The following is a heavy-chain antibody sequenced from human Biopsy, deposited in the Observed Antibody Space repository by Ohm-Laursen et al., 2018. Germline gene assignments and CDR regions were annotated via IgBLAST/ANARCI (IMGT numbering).Heavy chain of an antibody. D-gene: IGHD6-19*01. CDR2: TRDKARSYTT. CDR1: GFGVNTYG. V-gene: IGHV3-72*01. Sequence: SLRLSCAASGFGVNTYGMHWVRQGPGKGLEWVGRTRDKARSYTTVYAASVKGRFTISRDESDNSLYLQMNSLKTEDTATYYCARDKGVPGSYWYYDLWGRGTLLTVSS. CDR3: ARDKGVPGSYWYYDL. J-gene: IGHJ2*01.